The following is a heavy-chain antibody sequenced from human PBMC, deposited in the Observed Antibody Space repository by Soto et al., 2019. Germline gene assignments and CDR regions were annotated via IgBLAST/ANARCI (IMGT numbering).Heavy chain of an antibody. Sequence: LRLSCAASGFTFSNYAMTWVRQAPGKGLEWVSVITGSGGGTYFVDSVKGRFTISRDNSKNTVYLQMNSLRAEDTAVYYCAKRPLTAAGFDYWGQGTLVTVSS. CDR3: AKRPLTAAGFDY. CDR2: ITGSGGGT. J-gene: IGHJ4*02. D-gene: IGHD6-13*01. CDR1: GFTFSNYA. V-gene: IGHV3-23*01.